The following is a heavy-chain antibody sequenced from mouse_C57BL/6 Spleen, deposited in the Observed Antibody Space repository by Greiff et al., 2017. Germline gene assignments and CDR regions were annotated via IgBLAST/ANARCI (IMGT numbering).Heavy chain of an antibody. V-gene: IGHV1-53*01. CDR3: ARCSRVTSWVAD. D-gene: IGHD2-2*01. CDR2: INPSNGGT. CDR1: GYTFTSYW. J-gene: IGHJ3*01. Sequence: QVKLQQPGPELVKPGASVKLSCKASGYTFTSYWMHWVKQRPGQGLEWIGNINPSNGGTNYNEKFKSTATLTVDKSSSTAYMQLSSLSAEYSAVYYWARCSRVTSWVADWGQGTLVTVSA.